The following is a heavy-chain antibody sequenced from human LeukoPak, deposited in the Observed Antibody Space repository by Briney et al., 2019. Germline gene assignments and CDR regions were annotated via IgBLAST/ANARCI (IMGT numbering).Heavy chain of an antibody. CDR3: TRNWGSDNWFDP. Sequence: GGSLGLSCAASGFTVSSNYMTWVRQAPGKGLEWVSVIYSGGSTYYADSVKGRFTISRDNSKNTLYLQMNSLRAEDTAVYYCTRNWGSDNWFDPWGQGTLVTVSS. D-gene: IGHD7-27*01. CDR1: GFTVSSNY. V-gene: IGHV3-53*01. CDR2: IYSGGST. J-gene: IGHJ5*02.